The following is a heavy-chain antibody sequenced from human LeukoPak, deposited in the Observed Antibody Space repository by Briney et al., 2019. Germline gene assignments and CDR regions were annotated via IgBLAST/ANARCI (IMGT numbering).Heavy chain of an antibody. D-gene: IGHD6-6*01. J-gene: IGHJ5*02. CDR3: ARVLAARNWFDP. V-gene: IGHV1-2*02. Sequence: ASVKVSCTASGYTFTGYYMHWVRQAPGQGLEWMGWINPNSGGTNYAQKFQGRVTMTRDTSISTAYMELSRLRSDDTAVYYCARVLAARNWFDPWGQGTLVTVSS. CDR1: GYTFTGYY. CDR2: INPNSGGT.